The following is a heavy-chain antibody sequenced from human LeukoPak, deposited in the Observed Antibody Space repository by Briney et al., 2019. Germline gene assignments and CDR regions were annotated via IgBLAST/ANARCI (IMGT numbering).Heavy chain of an antibody. CDR1: GGTFSNYA. D-gene: IGHD4-17*01. J-gene: IGHJ4*02. Sequence: SVKVSCKASGGTFSNYAITWVRQAPGQGLEWMGGIIPIFGTTNYAQKFQGRVTITADESTSTAYIELSRLRSDDTAVYYCARDQGDYVYWGQGALVTVSS. CDR3: ARDQGDYVY. V-gene: IGHV1-69*01. CDR2: IIPIFGTT.